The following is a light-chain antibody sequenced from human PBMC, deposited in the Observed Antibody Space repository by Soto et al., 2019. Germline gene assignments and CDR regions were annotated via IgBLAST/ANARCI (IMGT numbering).Light chain of an antibody. Sequence: DIVMTQSPDSLAVSLGERATINCKSSQTVLYSSNNKNYLAWYQQKPGQPPKLLIYWASIRQSGVPDRFSGSGSGTDSTLTISSLQAEDVAVYYCQQYYSTPPTFGGGTKVELK. V-gene: IGKV4-1*01. CDR1: QTVLYSSNNKNY. CDR3: QQYYSTPPT. J-gene: IGKJ4*01. CDR2: WAS.